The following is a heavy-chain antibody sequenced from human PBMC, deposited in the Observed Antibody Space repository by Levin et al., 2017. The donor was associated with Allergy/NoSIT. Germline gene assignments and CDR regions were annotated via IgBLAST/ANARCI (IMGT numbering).Heavy chain of an antibody. J-gene: IGHJ4*02. V-gene: IGHV1-2*06. CDR1: GYVFSYYY. CDR3: ARGRGTAADS. CDR2: INPENGDT. D-gene: IGHD6-13*01. Sequence: ASVKVSCKASGYVFSYYYMHWVRQAPGQGLEWVGRINPENGDTNYAQKFQGRVTMTRDTSISTVHMELNKLTSDDTAVYYCARGRGTAADSWGQGTLVTVSS.